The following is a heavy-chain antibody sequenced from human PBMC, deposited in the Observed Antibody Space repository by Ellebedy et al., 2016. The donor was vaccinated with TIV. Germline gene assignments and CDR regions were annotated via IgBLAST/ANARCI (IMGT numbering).Heavy chain of an antibody. CDR3: ARRTGQSYLQGGIDWFDP. CDR1: GYDFAGHW. CDR2: IYPGDSRV. D-gene: IGHD5-24*01. Sequence: GESLKISCQGSGYDFAGHWIAWVRQVPGKGLEWMGIIYPGDSRVRYNPSLQGQVIMSADKSINTAYLQWSGLRASDTAIYYCARRTGQSYLQGGIDWFDPWGQGTLVTVSS. V-gene: IGHV5-51*01. J-gene: IGHJ5*02.